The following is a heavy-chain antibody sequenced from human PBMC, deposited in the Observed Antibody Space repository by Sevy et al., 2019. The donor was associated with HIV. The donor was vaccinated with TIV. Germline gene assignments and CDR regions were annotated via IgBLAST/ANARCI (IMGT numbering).Heavy chain of an antibody. CDR2: IHPGDSET. V-gene: IGHV5-51*01. J-gene: IGHJ4*02. Sequence: GESLKISCKGSGYRFTNYWIGWVPQMTGKGLECMGIIHPGDSETRYSPSLQGQVTFSADRSIDTVYLQWSSLRASDSAVYYCARLRGSSFSSMEVWGQGSLVTVSS. D-gene: IGHD2-2*01. CDR3: ARLRGSSFSSMEV. CDR1: GYRFTNYW.